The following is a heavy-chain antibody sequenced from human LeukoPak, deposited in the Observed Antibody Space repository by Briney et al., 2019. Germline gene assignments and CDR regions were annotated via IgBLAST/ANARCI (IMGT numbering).Heavy chain of an antibody. Sequence: SETLSLTCTVSGGSISRNYWSWIRQPAGKGLEWIGRIYSSGSTNYNPSLKSRVTMSVDTSKNQFSLKLSSVTAADTAVYYCARGEAVAGKGYYYYYMDVWGKGTTVTVSS. J-gene: IGHJ6*03. CDR2: IYSSGST. CDR1: GGSISRNY. CDR3: ARGEAVAGKGYYYYYMDV. V-gene: IGHV4-4*07. D-gene: IGHD6-19*01.